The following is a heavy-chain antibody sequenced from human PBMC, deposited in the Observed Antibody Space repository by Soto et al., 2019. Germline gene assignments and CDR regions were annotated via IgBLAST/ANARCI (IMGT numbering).Heavy chain of an antibody. CDR1: GGSISSYY. CDR3: ARRYGGNLDY. J-gene: IGHJ4*02. CDR2: IYYSGST. V-gene: IGHV4-59*08. D-gene: IGHD1-26*01. Sequence: QVQLQESGPGLVKPSETLSLTYTVSGGSISSYYWSWIRQPPGKGLEWIGYIYYSGSTNYNPSLNGRVTISVDTSKNQFSLKLSPVTAADTAVYYCARRYGGNLDYWGQGTLVTVSS.